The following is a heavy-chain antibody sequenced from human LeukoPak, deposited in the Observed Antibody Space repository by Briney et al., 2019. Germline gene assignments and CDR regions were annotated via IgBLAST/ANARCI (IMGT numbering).Heavy chain of an antibody. D-gene: IGHD1-26*01. V-gene: IGHV6-1*01. CDR1: GDSVSTASNA. CDR2: TYYSSKWYT. J-gene: IGHJ4*02. CDR3: ARSQTGGTFDY. Sequence: SQTLSLTCAISGDSVSTASNAWYWIRQSPSRGLEWLGRTYYSSKWYTDYAVSVSGRTTINPDTSRNQLSLQLSFVTPEDTAVYYCARSQTGGTFDYWGQGALVTVSS.